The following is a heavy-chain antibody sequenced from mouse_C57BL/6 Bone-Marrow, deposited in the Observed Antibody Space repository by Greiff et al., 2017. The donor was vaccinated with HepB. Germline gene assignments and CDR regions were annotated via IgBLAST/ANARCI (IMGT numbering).Heavy chain of an antibody. J-gene: IGHJ2*01. Sequence: QVQLQQSGPELVKPGASVKISCKASGYAFSSSWMNWVKQRPGKGLEWIGRIYPGDGDTNYNGKFKGKATLTADKSSSTAYMQLSSLTSEDSAVYFCARTRALHYDYDEGAFFDYWGQGTTLTVSS. CDR1: GYAFSSSW. V-gene: IGHV1-82*01. D-gene: IGHD2-4*01. CDR3: ARTRALHYDYDEGAFFDY. CDR2: IYPGDGDT.